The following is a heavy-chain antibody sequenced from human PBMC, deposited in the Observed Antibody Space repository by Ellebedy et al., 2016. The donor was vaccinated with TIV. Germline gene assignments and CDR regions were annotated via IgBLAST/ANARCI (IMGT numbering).Heavy chain of an antibody. J-gene: IGHJ4*02. CDR1: GFTFEDYA. CDR3: AKDGGGDSPDY. D-gene: IGHD2-21*02. Sequence: GGSLRLSXAASGFTFEDYAMHWVRQAPGKGPEWVSLFSWVGGNTYYADSVKGRFTISRDNSKNSLYLQMNRLRTEDTALYYCAKDGGGDSPDYWGQGTLVTVSS. CDR2: FSWVGGNT. V-gene: IGHV3-43D*03.